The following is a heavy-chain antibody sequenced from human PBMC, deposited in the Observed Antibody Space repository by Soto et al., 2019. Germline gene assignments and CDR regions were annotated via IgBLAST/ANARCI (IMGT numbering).Heavy chain of an antibody. V-gene: IGHV3-33*01. CDR2: IWYDGSNK. J-gene: IGHJ5*02. CDR3: ARDFVSRGIAARLTTKFRWFDP. CDR1: GFTFSSYG. D-gene: IGHD6-6*01. Sequence: PGGSLRLSCAASGFTFSSYGMHWVRQAPGKGLEWVAVIWYDGSNKYYADSVKGRFTISRDNSKNTLYLQMNSLRAEDTGVYYCARDFVSRGIAARLTTKFRWFDPWAQGTLVTVSS.